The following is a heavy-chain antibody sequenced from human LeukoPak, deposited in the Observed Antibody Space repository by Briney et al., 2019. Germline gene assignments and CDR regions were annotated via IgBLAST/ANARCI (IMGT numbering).Heavy chain of an antibody. Sequence: SVKVSCKASGGTFSSYAISWVRQAPGQGLEWMGRIIPIFGTANYAQKFQGRVTITTDESTSTAYMELSSLRSEDTAVYYCARLGEMATDLSDYWGQEPWSPSPQ. CDR1: GGTFSSYA. CDR3: ARLGEMATDLSDY. CDR2: IIPIFGTA. V-gene: IGHV1-69*05. J-gene: IGHJ4*01. D-gene: IGHD5-24*01.